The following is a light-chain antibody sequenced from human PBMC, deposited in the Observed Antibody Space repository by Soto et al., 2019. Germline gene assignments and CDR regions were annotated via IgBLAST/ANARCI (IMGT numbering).Light chain of an antibody. V-gene: IGKV1-5*03. CDR1: ESVSSR. CDR2: EAS. J-gene: IGKJ1*01. CDR3: QQYNYYRT. Sequence: DIQMTQSPFSLSASVGDRVTITCRASESVSSRLAWYQQKPGKAPKLLISEASSVESGVPSRFSGSGSGTEFTLTISNLQPDDFATYYCQQYNYYRTFGQGTEVEMK.